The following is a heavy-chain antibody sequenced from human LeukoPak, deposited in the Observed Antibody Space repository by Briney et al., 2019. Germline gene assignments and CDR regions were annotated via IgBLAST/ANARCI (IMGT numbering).Heavy chain of an antibody. Sequence: SETLSLTCAVYGGSFSGYYWSWIRHPPGKGLEWIGEINHSGSTNYNPSLKSRVTISVDTSKNQFSLKLSSVTAADTAVYYCARGGIAAAGFAPREYYFDYWGQGTLVTVSS. CDR1: GGSFSGYY. CDR3: ARGGIAAAGFAPREYYFDY. V-gene: IGHV4-34*01. J-gene: IGHJ4*02. D-gene: IGHD6-13*01. CDR2: INHSGST.